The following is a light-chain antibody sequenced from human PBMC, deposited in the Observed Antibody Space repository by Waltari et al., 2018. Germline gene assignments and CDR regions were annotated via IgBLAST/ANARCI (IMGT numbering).Light chain of an antibody. J-gene: IGLJ6*01. Sequence: QSVLTQPPSVSAAPGQTVTISCSGTSTNIGRSDVSWFQQVPGTAPTLLIYDNDKRPSGISDRVSGSKSATSVSLAITGLQTGDEAGYYCGAWDSSLSVHDVFGSGTKLTVL. CDR2: DND. V-gene: IGLV1-51*01. CDR1: STNIGRSD. CDR3: GAWDSSLSVHDV.